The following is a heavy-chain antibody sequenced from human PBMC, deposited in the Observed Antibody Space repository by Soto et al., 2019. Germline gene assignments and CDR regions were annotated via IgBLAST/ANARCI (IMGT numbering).Heavy chain of an antibody. Sequence: SETLSLTCTVSGCSISSYYWSWIRQPPGKGLEWIGYIYYSGSTNYNPSLKSRVTISVDTSKNQFSLKLSSVTAADTAVYYCARRSRIAVAGTVGYYFDYWGQGTLVTVSS. J-gene: IGHJ4*02. D-gene: IGHD6-19*01. CDR2: IYYSGST. V-gene: IGHV4-59*01. CDR3: ARRSRIAVAGTVGYYFDY. CDR1: GCSISSYY.